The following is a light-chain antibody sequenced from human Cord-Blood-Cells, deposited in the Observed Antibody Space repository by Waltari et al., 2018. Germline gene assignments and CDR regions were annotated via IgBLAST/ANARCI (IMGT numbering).Light chain of an antibody. CDR2: GKN. V-gene: IGLV3-19*01. CDR1: SLRSYY. CDR3: NSRDSSGNHLYV. Sequence: SSELTQDPDVSVALGQTVRITCQGESLRSYYASWYQQKTGQAPVLVIYGKNNQPSGIPDRFSRSSSGNTASLTIPGAKAEDEADYYCNSRDSSGNHLYVFGTGTKVTVL. J-gene: IGLJ1*01.